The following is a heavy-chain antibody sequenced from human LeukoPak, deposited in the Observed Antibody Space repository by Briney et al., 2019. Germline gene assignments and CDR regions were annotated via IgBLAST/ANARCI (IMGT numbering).Heavy chain of an antibody. CDR2: IWHDGGKG. D-gene: IGHD6-19*01. Sequence: GGSLRLSCTASESTFSDYAMQWVRQAPGKGLEWVAVIWHDGGKGFYAGSVKGRFTISRDNSQNILYLQMNSLRAEDSAVYYCASVAGTNHYYHMDVWGTGTTVIVSS. CDR3: ASVAGTNHYYHMDV. V-gene: IGHV3-33*01. J-gene: IGHJ6*03. CDR1: ESTFSDYA.